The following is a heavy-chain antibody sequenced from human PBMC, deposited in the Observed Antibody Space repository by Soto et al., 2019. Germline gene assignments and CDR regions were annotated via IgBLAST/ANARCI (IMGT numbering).Heavy chain of an antibody. CDR1: GGTFSSYT. J-gene: IGHJ3*02. CDR2: TIPILGIA. CDR3: ARSDFYDFGTLGTFDI. V-gene: IGHV1-69*02. D-gene: IGHD3-3*01. Sequence: ASVKVSCKASGGTFSSYTISWVRQAPGQGLEWMGRTIPILGIANYAQKFQGRVTITADKSTSTAYMELSSLRSEDTAVYYCARSDFYDFGTLGTFDIWGQGTMVTVSS.